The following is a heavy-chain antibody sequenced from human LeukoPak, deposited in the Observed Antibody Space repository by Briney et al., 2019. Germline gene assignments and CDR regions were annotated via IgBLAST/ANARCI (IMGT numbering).Heavy chain of an antibody. CDR1: GYTFTGYF. J-gene: IGHJ4*02. CDR3: ARVNNYYDSSGDYLYYFDS. V-gene: IGHV1-2*02. CDR2: INPNNGAT. Sequence: ASVKVSXKASGYTFTGYFMHWVRQAPGQGLEWMGWINPNNGATNYAQNFQGRVTMTRDTSISTAYMELSRLRSDDTAVYYRARVNNYYDSSGDYLYYFDSWGQGTLVTVSS. D-gene: IGHD3-22*01.